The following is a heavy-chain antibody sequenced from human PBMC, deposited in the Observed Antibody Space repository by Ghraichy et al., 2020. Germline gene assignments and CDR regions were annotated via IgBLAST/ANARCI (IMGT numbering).Heavy chain of an antibody. J-gene: IGHJ4*02. CDR2: IWYDGSNK. CDR1: GFTFSSYG. V-gene: IGHV3-33*01. D-gene: IGHD6-13*01. Sequence: GSLRLSCAASGFTFSSYGMHWVRQAPGKGLEWVAVIWYDGSNKYYADSVKGRFTISRDNSKNTLYLQMNSLRAEDTAVYYCVVGSRFLAAAGPFDYWGQGTLVTVSS. CDR3: VVGSRFLAAAGPFDY.